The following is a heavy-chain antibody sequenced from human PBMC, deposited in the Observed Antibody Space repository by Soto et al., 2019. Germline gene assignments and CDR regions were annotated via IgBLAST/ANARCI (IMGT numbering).Heavy chain of an antibody. CDR1: GFTFSNAW. CDR3: TTVHRRITGMYYFDY. V-gene: IGHV3-15*01. CDR2: IKSKTDGGTT. D-gene: IGHD1-20*01. Sequence: GGSLRLSCAASGFTFSNAWMSWVRQAPGKGLEWVGRIKSKTDGGTTDYAAPVKGRFTISRDDSKNTLYLQMNSLKTEDTAVYYCTTVHRRITGMYYFDYWGQGTLVTV. J-gene: IGHJ4*02.